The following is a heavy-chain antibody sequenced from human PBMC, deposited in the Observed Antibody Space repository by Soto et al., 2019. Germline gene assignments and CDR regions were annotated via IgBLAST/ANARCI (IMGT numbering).Heavy chain of an antibody. J-gene: IGHJ4*02. CDR2: ISAYNGNT. Sequence: ASVKVSYKASGYTFSSYGISWVRQAPGQGLEWMGWISAYNGNTNYAQKLQGRVTMTEDTSTDTAYMELSSLRSEDTAVYYCATEEPNWLGEQLPPFDYWGQGTLVTISS. CDR1: GYTFSSYG. D-gene: IGHD6-13*01. V-gene: IGHV1-18*01. CDR3: ATEEPNWLGEQLPPFDY.